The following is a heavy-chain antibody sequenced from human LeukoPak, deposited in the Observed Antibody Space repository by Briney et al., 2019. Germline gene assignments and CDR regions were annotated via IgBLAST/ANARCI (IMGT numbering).Heavy chain of an antibody. D-gene: IGHD2-15*01. V-gene: IGHV3-30*18. CDR1: GFTFSSYG. J-gene: IGHJ4*02. CDR2: ISYDGSNN. Sequence: PGRSLRLSCAASGFTFSSYGMHWVRQAPGKGLEWVAVISYDGSNNNYADSVKGRFTISRDNSKNTLYLQMNSLRPEDTAVYYCAKVRVGTAHFDYWGQGTLVTVSS. CDR3: AKVRVGTAHFDY.